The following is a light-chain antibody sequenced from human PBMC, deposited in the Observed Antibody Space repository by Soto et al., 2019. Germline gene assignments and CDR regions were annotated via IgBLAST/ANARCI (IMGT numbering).Light chain of an antibody. V-gene: IGLV1-44*01. CDR1: NSNIGSNT. CDR2: SHN. J-gene: IGLJ1*01. Sequence: QSVLTQPPSASGTPGQRVTISCSGSNSNIGSNTVNWYQQLPGTAPKLLIYSHNQRPSGVPDRFSVSKSGTSASLAISGLQSEDEADYYCATWDDSLDGYVFGTGTKLTVL. CDR3: ATWDDSLDGYV.